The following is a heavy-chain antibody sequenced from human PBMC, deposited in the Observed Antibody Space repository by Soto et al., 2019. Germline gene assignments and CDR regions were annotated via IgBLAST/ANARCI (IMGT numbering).Heavy chain of an antibody. CDR2: ISGSGGST. CDR3: AKDLRYCSGGSCYRTFDY. Sequence: PGGSLRLSCAASGFTFSSYAMSWVRQAPGKGLEWVSAISGSGGSTYYADSVKGRFTISRDNSKNTLYLQMNSLRAEDTAVYYCAKDLRYCSGGSCYRTFDYWGQGTLVTVSS. CDR1: GFTFSSYA. V-gene: IGHV3-23*01. D-gene: IGHD2-15*01. J-gene: IGHJ4*02.